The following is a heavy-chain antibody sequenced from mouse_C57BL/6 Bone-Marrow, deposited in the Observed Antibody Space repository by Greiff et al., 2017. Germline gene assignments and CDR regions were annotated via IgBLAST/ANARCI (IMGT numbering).Heavy chain of an antibody. D-gene: IGHD1-1*01. J-gene: IGHJ3*01. CDR2: INPYNGDT. CDR3: ARWVTTVVAPGFAY. CDR1: GYAFSSYW. Sequence: QVQLQQSGAELVKPGASVKISCKASGYAFSSYWMNWVKQSHGKSLEWIGRINPYNGDTFYNQKFKGKATLTVDKSSSTAYMQLSSLTSEDSAVYFCARWVTTVVAPGFAYWGQGTLVTVSA. V-gene: IGHV1-80*01.